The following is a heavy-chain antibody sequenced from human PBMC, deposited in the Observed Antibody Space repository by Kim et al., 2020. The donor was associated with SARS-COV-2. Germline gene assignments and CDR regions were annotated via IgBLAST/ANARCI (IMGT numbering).Heavy chain of an antibody. D-gene: IGHD1-26*01. V-gene: IGHV4-59*01. Sequence: SETLSLTCTVSGGSISRFYWSWIRQPPGKGLEYIGYVYNSWTNYNPSLKSRVTISLDTSMNQFSLQLTSVTAADTAIYYCAKSNSATYYGPNDYWGQGILVTVSS. CDR1: GGSISRFY. CDR2: VYNSWT. J-gene: IGHJ4*02. CDR3: AKSNSATYYGPNDY.